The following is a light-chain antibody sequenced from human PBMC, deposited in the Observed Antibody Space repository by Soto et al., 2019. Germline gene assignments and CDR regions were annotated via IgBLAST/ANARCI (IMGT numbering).Light chain of an antibody. J-gene: IGKJ5*01. CDR1: QNVRAS. V-gene: IGKV3-11*01. CDR2: DVS. CDR3: QQRYSWPIT. Sequence: EIVLTQSPATLSLSPGERATLSCRASQNVRASLIWYQQKPGQAPRLLIYDVSNRATGIPPRFSGSGSETDFTLTITSLEPEDLAVYYCQQRYSWPITFGQGTRLQIK.